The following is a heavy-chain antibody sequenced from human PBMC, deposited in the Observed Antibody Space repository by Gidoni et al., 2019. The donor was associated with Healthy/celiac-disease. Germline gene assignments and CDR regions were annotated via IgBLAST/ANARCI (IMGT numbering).Heavy chain of an antibody. CDR1: GFTFSSYS. J-gene: IGHJ4*02. CDR2: ISSSSSTI. CDR3: ARADYYGSGSYYAGDY. D-gene: IGHD3-10*01. Sequence: EVQLVVSGGGLVQPGGSLRLSCAASGFTFSSYSMNWVRQAPGKGLEGVAYISSSSSTIYYADSVKGRFTISRDNAKNALYLQMNSRRAEDTAVYYCARADYYGSGSYYAGDYWGQGTLVTVSS. V-gene: IGHV3-48*04.